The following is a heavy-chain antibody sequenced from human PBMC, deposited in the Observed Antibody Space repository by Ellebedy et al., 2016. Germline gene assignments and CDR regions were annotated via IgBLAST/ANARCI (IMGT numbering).Heavy chain of an antibody. CDR3: ATVRGNPDYFDY. V-gene: IGHV5-51*01. CDR2: IYPGDSDT. CDR1: GYSFTSYW. J-gene: IGHJ4*02. D-gene: IGHD4-23*01. Sequence: GESLKISCKASGYSFTSYWIGWVRQMPGKGLEWMGVIYPGDSDTRYSPSFQGQVTISADKSTITAYLQWSSLKASDTAMYYCATVRGNPDYFDYWGQGTLVTVSS.